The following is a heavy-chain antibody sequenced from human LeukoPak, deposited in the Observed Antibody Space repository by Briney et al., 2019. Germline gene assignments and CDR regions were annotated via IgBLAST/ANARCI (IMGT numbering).Heavy chain of an antibody. D-gene: IGHD6-13*01. V-gene: IGHV3-30*02. J-gene: IGHJ4*02. Sequence: PGGSLRLSCAASGFTFSSYGMHWVRQAPGKGLEWVALIRYDGSNKYYADSVKGRFTISRDNSKNTLYLQMNSLRAEDTAVYYCAKVGQQLAYFDYWGQGTLVTVSS. CDR3: AKVGQQLAYFDY. CDR2: IRYDGSNK. CDR1: GFTFSSYG.